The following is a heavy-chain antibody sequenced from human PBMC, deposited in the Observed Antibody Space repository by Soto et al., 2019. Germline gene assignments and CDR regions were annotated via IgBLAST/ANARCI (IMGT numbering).Heavy chain of an antibody. Sequence: QVQVVQSGAEVKKPGASVTVSCKASGYTFTTYAIHWVRQAPGQSLEWMGWINTDNGNTYYSQKMQARVTITRDTXASTAYMELSRLRSEDTAVYSCARSRVRGGYYFDSWGQGALVTVSS. CDR3: ARSRVRGGYYFDS. CDR2: INTDNGNT. V-gene: IGHV1-3*04. CDR1: GYTFTTYA. J-gene: IGHJ4*02. D-gene: IGHD3-16*01.